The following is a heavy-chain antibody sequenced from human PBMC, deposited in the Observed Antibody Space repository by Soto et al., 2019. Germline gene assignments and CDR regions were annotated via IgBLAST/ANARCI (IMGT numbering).Heavy chain of an antibody. Sequence: QVKLVQSGAEVKKPGASVKVSCKASGYTFTSYDIIWVRQATGQGLEWMGWMNPSTGNTDSAEKFQGRLTMTRNTSISTVYMELSSLSFEDTDVYYCARGRIIVAGGFDPWGQGTLVTVSS. J-gene: IGHJ5*02. D-gene: IGHD6-19*01. CDR1: GYTFTSYD. V-gene: IGHV1-8*01. CDR3: ARGRIIVAGGFDP. CDR2: MNPSTGNT.